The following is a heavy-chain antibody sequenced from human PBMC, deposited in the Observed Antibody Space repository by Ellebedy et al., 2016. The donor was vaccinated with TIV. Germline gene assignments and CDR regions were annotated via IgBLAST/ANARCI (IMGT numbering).Heavy chain of an antibody. D-gene: IGHD5-18*01. CDR2: ISSSSSYI. CDR1: GFTFSSYS. Sequence: PGGSLRLSCAASGFTFSSYSMNWVRQAPGKGLEWVSSISSSSSYIYYADSVKGRFTISRDNAKNSLYLQMNSLRAEDTAVYYCARGNEGIQLWLHDYWGQGTLVTVSS. J-gene: IGHJ4*02. CDR3: ARGNEGIQLWLHDY. V-gene: IGHV3-21*01.